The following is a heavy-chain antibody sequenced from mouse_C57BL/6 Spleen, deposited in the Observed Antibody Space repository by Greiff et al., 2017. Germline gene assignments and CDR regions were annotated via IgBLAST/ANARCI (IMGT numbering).Heavy chain of an antibody. Sequence: EVQGVESGGDLVKPGGSLKLSCAASGFTFSSYGMSWVRQTPDKRLEWVATISSGGSYTYYPDSVKGRFTISRDNAKNTLYLQMSSLKSEDTAMYYCARQRGGYYGVYFDYWGQGTTLTVSS. CDR3: ARQRGGYYGVYFDY. CDR1: GFTFSSYG. V-gene: IGHV5-6*01. D-gene: IGHD2-3*01. CDR2: ISSGGSYT. J-gene: IGHJ2*01.